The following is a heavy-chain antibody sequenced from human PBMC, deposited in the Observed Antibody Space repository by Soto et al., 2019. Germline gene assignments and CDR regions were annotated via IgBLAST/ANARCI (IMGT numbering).Heavy chain of an antibody. V-gene: IGHV1-18*01. Sequence: EASVKVSCKASCYTFTSYGISWVRQAPGQGLEWMGWISAYNGNTNYAQKLQGRVTMTTDTSTSTAYMELRSLRSDDTAVYYCARLIVVVPAAMGDAFDIWGQGTMVTVSS. CDR3: ARLIVVVPAAMGDAFDI. J-gene: IGHJ3*02. CDR2: ISAYNGNT. CDR1: CYTFTSYG. D-gene: IGHD2-2*01.